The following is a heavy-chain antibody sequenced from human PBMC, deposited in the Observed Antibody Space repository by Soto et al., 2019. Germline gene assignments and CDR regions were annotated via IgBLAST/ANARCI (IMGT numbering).Heavy chain of an antibody. Sequence: SETLSLTCTVSGDSVSSASYWWNWVRQPPGKGLEWIGYLHNSGSTNYNPSLKSRATISVDTSKNQFSLKLSSVTAADTAVYYCAREPSGWKIDYWGQGTLVTVSS. V-gene: IGHV4-61*01. CDR1: GDSVSSASYW. CDR2: LHNSGST. D-gene: IGHD6-19*01. J-gene: IGHJ4*02. CDR3: AREPSGWKIDY.